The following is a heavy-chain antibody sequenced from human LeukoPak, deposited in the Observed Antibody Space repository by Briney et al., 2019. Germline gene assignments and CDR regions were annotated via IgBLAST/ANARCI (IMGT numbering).Heavy chain of an antibody. CDR1: GFTFSDYY. CDR3: ARVGLAYDFWSERTDYYYYYMDV. V-gene: IGHV3-11*04. CDR2: ISSSGSTI. J-gene: IGHJ6*03. Sequence: GGSLRLSCAASGFTFSDYYMSWIRQAPGKGLEWVSYISSSGSTIYYADSVKGRFTISRDNAKNSLYLQMNSLRAEDTAVYYCARVGLAYDFWSERTDYYYYYMDVWGQGTLVTVSS. D-gene: IGHD3-3*01.